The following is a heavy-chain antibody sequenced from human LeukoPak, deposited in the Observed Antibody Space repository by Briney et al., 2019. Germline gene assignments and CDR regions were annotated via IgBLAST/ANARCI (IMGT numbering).Heavy chain of an antibody. D-gene: IGHD1-26*01. V-gene: IGHV1-46*01. Sequence: ASVKVSCKASGYTFTSYFMHWVRQAPGQGLKWMGVVNPSSGSTTYSQKFQGRVTMTRDTSTSTVYMDLSSLRSEDTAVYYCARAVGPRGGNWLDPWGQGTLVTVSS. CDR3: ARAVGPRGGNWLDP. CDR1: GYTFTSYF. CDR2: VNPSSGST. J-gene: IGHJ5*02.